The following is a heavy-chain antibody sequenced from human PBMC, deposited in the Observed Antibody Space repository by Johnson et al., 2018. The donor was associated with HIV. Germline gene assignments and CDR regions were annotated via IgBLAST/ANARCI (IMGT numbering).Heavy chain of an antibody. CDR3: AKGGPSGYRTFDI. V-gene: IGHV3-11*04. CDR1: GFTFRDHY. Sequence: QMQLVESGGGLVKPGGPLRLSCAASGFTFRDHYMSWIRQAPGKGLEWVADISTSGSTIYYADSVKGRFTISRDNAKNSLYLQMNSLRPEDTALDYWAKGGPSGYRTFDIWGQGTMVTVSS. D-gene: IGHD5-18*01. J-gene: IGHJ3*02. CDR2: ISTSGSTI.